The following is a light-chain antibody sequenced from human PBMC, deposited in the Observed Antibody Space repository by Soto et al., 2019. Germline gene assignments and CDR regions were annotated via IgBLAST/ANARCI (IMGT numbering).Light chain of an antibody. J-gene: IGKJ3*01. V-gene: IGKV3-11*01. Sequence: ETVLTQSPGTLSLSPGERATLSCRASQSVSTYLAWYQQKPGQAPRVLVYDASNRATGIPARFSGSGSGTDFTLTISSLEPEDFAVYYCQQRSNWPLTFGPGTRVDIK. CDR2: DAS. CDR1: QSVSTY. CDR3: QQRSNWPLT.